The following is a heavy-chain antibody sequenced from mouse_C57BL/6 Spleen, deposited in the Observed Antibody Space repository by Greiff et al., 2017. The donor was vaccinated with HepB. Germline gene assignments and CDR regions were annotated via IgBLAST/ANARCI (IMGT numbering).Heavy chain of an antibody. D-gene: IGHD1-1*01. CDR3: TTTYYGSSYEYYFDY. CDR1: GFNIKDDY. Sequence: VQLQQSGAELVRPGASVKLSCTASGFNIKDDYMHWVKQRPEQGLEWIGWIDPENGDTEYASKFQGKATITAETSSNTAYLQLSSLTSEDTAVYYCTTTYYGSSYEYYFDYWGQGTTLTVSS. J-gene: IGHJ2*01. V-gene: IGHV14-4*01. CDR2: IDPENGDT.